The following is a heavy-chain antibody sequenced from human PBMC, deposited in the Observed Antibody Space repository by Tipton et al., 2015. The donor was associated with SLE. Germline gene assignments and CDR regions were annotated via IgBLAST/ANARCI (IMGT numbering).Heavy chain of an antibody. CDR3: ARGGLGVSYYYYMDV. V-gene: IGHV4-59*01. Sequence: TLSLTCTVSGGSISSYYWSWIRQPPGKGLEWIGYIYYSGSTNYNPSLKSRVTISVDTSKNQFSLKLSSVTAADTAVYYCARGGLGVSYYYYMDVWGKGPTVTASS. J-gene: IGHJ6*03. CDR1: GGSISSYY. D-gene: IGHD1-26*01. CDR2: IYYSGST.